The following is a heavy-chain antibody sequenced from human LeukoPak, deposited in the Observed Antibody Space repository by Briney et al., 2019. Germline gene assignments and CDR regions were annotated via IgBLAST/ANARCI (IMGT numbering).Heavy chain of an antibody. CDR3: ARDLGWRKTDAFDI. D-gene: IGHD6-19*01. Sequence: GASVKVSCKASGYTFTGYYMHWVRQAPGQGLEWMGWINPNGGGTNYAQRFQGRVTMTRDTSISTAYMELSRLRSDDTAVYYCARDLGWRKTDAFDIWGQGTMVTVSS. J-gene: IGHJ3*02. V-gene: IGHV1-2*02. CDR1: GYTFTGYY. CDR2: INPNGGGT.